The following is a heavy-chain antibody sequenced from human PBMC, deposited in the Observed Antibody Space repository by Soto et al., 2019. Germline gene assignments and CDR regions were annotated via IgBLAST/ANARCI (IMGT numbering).Heavy chain of an antibody. V-gene: IGHV4-4*02. J-gene: IGHJ4*02. CDR3: ARGGSDSSSSDFDY. Sequence: QVQLQASGPGLVKPSGTLSLTCAVSGGSISSSNWWSWVRQPPGKGMEWIGELFHSGSTNYNPSLKSRVTISVDKSKNQFSLKLSSVTAADTAVYYCARGGSDSSSSDFDYWGQGTLVTVSS. D-gene: IGHD6-6*01. CDR2: LFHSGST. CDR1: GGSISSSNW.